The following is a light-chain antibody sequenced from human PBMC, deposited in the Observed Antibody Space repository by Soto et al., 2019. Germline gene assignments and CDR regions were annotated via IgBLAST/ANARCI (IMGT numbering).Light chain of an antibody. J-gene: IGKJ1*01. CDR1: QSVSRSY. V-gene: IGKV3-20*01. CDR2: GAS. CDR3: QQYGSSWT. Sequence: EIVLTQSPGTLSLSPGKRATLSCRASQSVSRSYLAWYQQKPGQAPRLLIYGASSRATGIPDRFSGSGSGTDFTLTISRLEPEDFAVYYCQQYGSSWTFGQGTKVEIK.